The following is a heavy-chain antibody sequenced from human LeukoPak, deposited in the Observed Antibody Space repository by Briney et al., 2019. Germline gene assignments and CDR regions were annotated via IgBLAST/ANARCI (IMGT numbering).Heavy chain of an antibody. CDR1: GDSVSSYY. D-gene: IGHD3-22*01. CDR3: ARDRPNDYYDSSGYYSFDI. V-gene: IGHV4-4*07. Sequence: SETLSLTCTVSGDSVSSYYWSWIRQPAGKGLEWIGRIYTSGSTNYNPSLKSRVTMSVDTSKNQFSLKLSSVTAADTAVYYCARDRPNDYYDSSGYYSFDIWGQGTMVTVSS. CDR2: IYTSGST. J-gene: IGHJ3*02.